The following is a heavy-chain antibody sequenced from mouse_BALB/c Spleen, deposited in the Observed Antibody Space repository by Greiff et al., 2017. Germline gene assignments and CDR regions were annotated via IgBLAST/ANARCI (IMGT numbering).Heavy chain of an antibody. J-gene: IGHJ2*01. V-gene: IGHV3-6*02. Sequence: EVKLQESGPGLVKPSQSLSLTCSVTGYSITSGYYWNWIRQFPGNKLEWMGYISYDGSNNSNPSLKNRISITRDTSKNQFFLKLNSVTTEETATYYCARDYGKHVYYFDYWGQGTTLTVSS. CDR2: ISYDGSN. D-gene: IGHD2-1*01. CDR1: GYSITSGYY. CDR3: ARDYGKHVYYFDY.